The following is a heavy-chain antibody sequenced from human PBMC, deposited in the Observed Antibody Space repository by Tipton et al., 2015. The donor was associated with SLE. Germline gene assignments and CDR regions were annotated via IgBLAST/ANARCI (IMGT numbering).Heavy chain of an antibody. D-gene: IGHD2-8*01. V-gene: IGHV4-34*01. Sequence: TLSLTCAVYGGSFSGYYWSWIRQPPGKGLEWIGEINHSGSTNYNPSLKSRVTISVDTSKNQFSLKLSSVTAADTAVYYCARPNCTNGVRYTAGFDYWGQGTLVTVSS. J-gene: IGHJ4*02. CDR2: INHSGST. CDR3: ARPNCTNGVRYTAGFDY. CDR1: GGSFSGYY.